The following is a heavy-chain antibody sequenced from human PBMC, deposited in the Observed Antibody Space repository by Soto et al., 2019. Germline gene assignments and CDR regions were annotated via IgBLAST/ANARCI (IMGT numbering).Heavy chain of an antibody. CDR1: GGTFSRYA. CDR3: ARVDSPGSSWYYYGMDV. CDR2: IIPIFGTA. D-gene: IGHD6-13*01. Sequence: KVSCKASGGTFSRYAISWVRQAPGQGLEWMGGIIPIFGTANYAQKFQGRVTITADESTSTAYMELSSLRSEDTAVYYCARVDSPGSSWYYYGMDVWGQGTTVTVSS. J-gene: IGHJ6*02. V-gene: IGHV1-69*01.